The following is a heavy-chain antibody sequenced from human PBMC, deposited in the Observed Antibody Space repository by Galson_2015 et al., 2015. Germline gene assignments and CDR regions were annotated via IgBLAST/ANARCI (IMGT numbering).Heavy chain of an antibody. V-gene: IGHV4-34*01. CDR3: ARGRTRWELRPGQGNDY. Sequence: ETLSLTCAVYGGSFSGYYWSWIRQPPGKGLEWIGEINHSGSTNYNPSLKSRVTISVDTSKNQFSLKLSSVTAADTAVYYCARGRTRWELRPGQGNDYWGQGTLVTVSS. D-gene: IGHD1-26*01. J-gene: IGHJ4*02. CDR2: INHSGST. CDR1: GGSFSGYY.